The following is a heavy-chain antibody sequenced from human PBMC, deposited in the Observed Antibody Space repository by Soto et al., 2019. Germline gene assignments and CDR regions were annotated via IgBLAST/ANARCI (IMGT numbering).Heavy chain of an antibody. D-gene: IGHD5-12*01. CDR2: INPSGGST. J-gene: IGHJ4*02. CDR1: GYTFTSYY. V-gene: IGHV1-46*01. CDR3: ARDGGAATITDYRSIFDY. Sequence: ASVKVSCKASGYTFTSYYMHWVRQAPGQGLEWMGIINPSGGSTSYAQEFQGRVTMTRDTSTSTVYMELSSLRSEDTAVYYCARDGGAATITDYRSIFDYWGQGTLVTVSS.